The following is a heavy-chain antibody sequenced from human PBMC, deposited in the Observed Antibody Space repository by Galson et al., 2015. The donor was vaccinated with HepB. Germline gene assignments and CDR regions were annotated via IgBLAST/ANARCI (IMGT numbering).Heavy chain of an antibody. CDR3: AQGYGVFGS. J-gene: IGHJ5*02. CDR1: GFTFSTHA. CDR2: IRGGGTST. Sequence: SLRLSCAASGFTFSTHAMTWVRQVPGKGLEWLSTIRGGGTSTFYKDSVKGRFTISRDNSKNTLYLQMRSLRAEDAAFYYCAQGYGVFGSWGQGVLVTVSS. V-gene: IGHV3-23*01. D-gene: IGHD3-10*02.